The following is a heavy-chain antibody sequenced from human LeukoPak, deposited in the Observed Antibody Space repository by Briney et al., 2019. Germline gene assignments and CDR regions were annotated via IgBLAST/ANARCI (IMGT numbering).Heavy chain of an antibody. CDR3: AKTTYSSSWYTSS. CDR1: GFTFSSYG. V-gene: IGHV3-30*02. Sequence: GGSLRVSCAASGFTFSSYGMHWVRQAPGKRLEWVAFIRYDGSNKYYADSVKGRFTISRDNSKNTLYLQMNSLRAEDTAVYYCAKTTYSSSWYTSSWGQGTLVTVSS. CDR2: IRYDGSNK. D-gene: IGHD6-13*01. J-gene: IGHJ4*02.